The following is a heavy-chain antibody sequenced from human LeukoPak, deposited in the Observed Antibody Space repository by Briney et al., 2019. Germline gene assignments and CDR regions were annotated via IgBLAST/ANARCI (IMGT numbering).Heavy chain of an antibody. Sequence: SETLSLTCTVSGGSISSYYWSWIRQPPGKGLEWIGYINYSGNTNYNPSLKSRVTIAVDTSKDQFSLKLSSVTAADTAVYYCARSDSGYELDYWGQGTLVTVSS. CDR2: INYSGNT. D-gene: IGHD5-12*01. V-gene: IGHV4-59*08. CDR3: ARSDSGYELDY. J-gene: IGHJ4*02. CDR1: GGSISSYY.